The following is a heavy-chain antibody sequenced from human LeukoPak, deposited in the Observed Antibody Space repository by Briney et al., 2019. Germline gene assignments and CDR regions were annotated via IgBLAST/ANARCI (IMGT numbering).Heavy chain of an antibody. CDR3: ARMWGQQLANWFDP. V-gene: IGHV4-59*08. Sequence: SETLSLTCTVSGGSISSYYWSWIRQPPGKGLEWIGYIYYGGSTNYNPSLKSRVTISVDTSKNQFSLKLSSVTAADTAVYYCARMWGQQLANWFDPWGQGTLVTVSS. D-gene: IGHD6-13*01. CDR1: GGSISSYY. J-gene: IGHJ5*02. CDR2: IYYGGST.